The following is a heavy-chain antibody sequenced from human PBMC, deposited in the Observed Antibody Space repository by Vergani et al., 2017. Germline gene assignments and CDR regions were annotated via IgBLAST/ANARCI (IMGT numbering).Heavy chain of an antibody. CDR1: GYTFTSYG. Sequence: QVQLVQSGAEVKKPGASVKVSCKASGYTFTSYGISWVRQAPGQGLEWMGWISAYNGNTNYAQKLQGRVTMTTDTSTSTAYMELRSLRSDDTAVYYCAGASYYDFWSGYWNYYYGMDVWGQGTTVTVSS. V-gene: IGHV1-18*01. J-gene: IGHJ6*02. CDR2: ISAYNGNT. D-gene: IGHD3-3*01. CDR3: AGASYYDFWSGYWNYYYGMDV.